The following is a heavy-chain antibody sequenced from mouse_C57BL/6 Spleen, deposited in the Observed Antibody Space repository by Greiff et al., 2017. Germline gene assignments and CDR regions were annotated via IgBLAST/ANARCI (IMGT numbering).Heavy chain of an antibody. V-gene: IGHV1-72*01. D-gene: IGHD2-3*01. Sequence: QVQLKQPGAELVKPGASVKLSCKASGYTFTSYWMHWVKQRPGRGLEWIGRIDPNSGGTKYNEKFKSKATLTVDKPSSTAYMQLSSLTSEDSAVYYCARSEGYYVGYAMDYWGQGTSVTVSS. CDR1: GYTFTSYW. CDR2: IDPNSGGT. CDR3: ARSEGYYVGYAMDY. J-gene: IGHJ4*01.